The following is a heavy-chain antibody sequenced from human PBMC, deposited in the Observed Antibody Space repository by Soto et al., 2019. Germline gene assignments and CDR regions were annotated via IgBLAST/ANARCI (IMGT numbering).Heavy chain of an antibody. CDR2: INPSGGST. V-gene: IGHV3-23*01. J-gene: IGHJ4*02. CDR3: GTVDVSTAGSFQN. CDR1: GFTFSRHG. Sequence: GGSLRLSCVAAGFTFSRHGLSWVRQAPGKGLERVSTINPSGGSTFYADSVKGRFTISRDNSKNTVYRQMNSMNVGDTAVYLCGTVDVSTAGSFQNWGPGALVAVSS. D-gene: IGHD6-13*01.